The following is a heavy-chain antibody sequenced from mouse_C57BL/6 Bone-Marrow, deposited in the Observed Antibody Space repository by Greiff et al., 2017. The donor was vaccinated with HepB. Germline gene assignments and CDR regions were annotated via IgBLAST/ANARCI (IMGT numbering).Heavy chain of an antibody. J-gene: IGHJ4*01. V-gene: IGHV5-16*01. CDR2: INYDGSST. D-gene: IGHD1-1*01. Sequence: EVKLVESEGGLVQPGSSMKLSCTASGFTFSDYYMAWVRQVPEKGLEWVANINYDGSSTYYLDSLKSRFIISRDNAKNILYLQMSSLKSEDTATYYCARGDGSSLYAMDYWGQGTSVTVSS. CDR1: GFTFSDYY. CDR3: ARGDGSSLYAMDY.